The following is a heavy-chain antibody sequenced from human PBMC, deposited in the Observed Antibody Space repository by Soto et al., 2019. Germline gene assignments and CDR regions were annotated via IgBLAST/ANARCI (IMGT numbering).Heavy chain of an antibody. D-gene: IGHD5-18*01. J-gene: IGHJ6*02. V-gene: IGHV4-30-4*01. Sequence: QVQLQESGPGLVKPSQTLSLTCTVSGGSISSGDYDWTWIRQPPGKCLEWIGYIYYSGSTDYDPSLTSRVTRSVDTSKKQFSLKLSSVTAADTAVYYCARASPVVTDVWGQGTTVTVSS. CDR2: IYYSGST. CDR3: ARASPVVTDV. CDR1: GGSISSGDYD.